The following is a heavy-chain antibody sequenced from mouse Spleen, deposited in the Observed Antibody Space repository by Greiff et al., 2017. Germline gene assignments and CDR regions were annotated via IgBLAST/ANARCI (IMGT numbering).Heavy chain of an antibody. V-gene: IGHV14-1*01. CDR1: GFNIKDYY. Sequence: EVKLMESGAELVRPGASVKLSCTASGFNIKDYYMHWVKQRPEQGLEWIGRIDPEDGDTEYAPKFQGKATMTADTSSNTAYLQLSSLTSEDTAVYYCTIYDGYSAWFAYWGQGTLVTVSA. CDR2: IDPEDGDT. D-gene: IGHD2-3*01. CDR3: TIYDGYSAWFAY. J-gene: IGHJ3*01.